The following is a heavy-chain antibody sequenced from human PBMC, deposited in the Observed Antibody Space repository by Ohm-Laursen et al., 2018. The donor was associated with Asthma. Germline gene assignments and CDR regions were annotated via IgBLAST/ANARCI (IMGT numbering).Heavy chain of an antibody. J-gene: IGHJ4*02. CDR1: GFTFRSYA. Sequence: SLRLSCSASGFTFRSYAMHWVRQAPGKGLEHVSAISNNGGSTYYADSVKGRFTISRDNSKNTLYLQMSSLRAEDTAVYYCVKELDYYDSSGYVDYWGQGTLVTVSS. CDR3: VKELDYYDSSGYVDY. V-gene: IGHV3-64D*08. CDR2: ISNNGGST. D-gene: IGHD3-22*01.